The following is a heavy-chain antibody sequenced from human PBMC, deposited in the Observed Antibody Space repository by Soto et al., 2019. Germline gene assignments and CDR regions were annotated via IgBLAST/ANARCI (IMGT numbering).Heavy chain of an antibody. J-gene: IGHJ5*02. V-gene: IGHV4-34*01. Sequence: NPSETLSLTCAVYGGSFSGYYWSWIRQPPGRGLEWIGEINHSGSTNYNPSLKSRVTISVDTSKNQFSLKLSSVTAADTAVYYCARKRFGQLVFDPWGQGTLVTVSS. D-gene: IGHD6-6*01. CDR2: INHSGST. CDR1: GGSFSGYY. CDR3: ARKRFGQLVFDP.